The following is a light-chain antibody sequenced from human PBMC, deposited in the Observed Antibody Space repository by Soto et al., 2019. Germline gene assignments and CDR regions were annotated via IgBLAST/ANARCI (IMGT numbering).Light chain of an antibody. Sequence: QAVVTQPASVSGFLGQSITMSCTGSSSDVGTFNLVSWFQQHPGKAPKLLIFEGTKRPSGVSDRFSGSKSGNTASLTISGLQAEDEADYHCFSYAGTRTSWVFGTGTKLTVL. J-gene: IGLJ1*01. CDR3: FSYAGTRTSWV. CDR1: SSDVGTFNL. CDR2: EGT. V-gene: IGLV2-23*01.